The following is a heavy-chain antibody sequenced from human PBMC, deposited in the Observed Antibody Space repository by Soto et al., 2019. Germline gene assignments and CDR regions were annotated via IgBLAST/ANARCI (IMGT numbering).Heavy chain of an antibody. CDR1: GYSFNSYW. CDR2: IYPCDSEV. CDR3: ARLVTTGGSHLCQTGGGHNIGGMDI. V-gene: IGHV5-51*01. J-gene: IGHJ6*02. Sequence: GESLKISCQGFGYSFNSYWIAWVRQMPGGGLDWMGIIYPCDSEVTYNPSFQGLVTIAVDKSIRIAYLQWSSLKASDTAFYFCARLVTTGGSHLCQTGGGHNIGGMDIWGQGTMVTVSS. D-gene: IGHD2-8*02.